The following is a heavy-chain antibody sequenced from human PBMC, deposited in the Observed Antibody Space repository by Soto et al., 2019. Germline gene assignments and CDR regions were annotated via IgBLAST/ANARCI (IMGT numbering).Heavy chain of an antibody. V-gene: IGHV3-23*01. CDR2: ISGSGGST. CDR3: AKDLYYYDSSGYYPGSDY. Sequence: PGGSLRLSCAASGFTFSSYAMSWVRQAPGKGLEWVSAISGSGGSTYYADSVKGRFTISRDNSKNTLYLQMNSLRAEDTAVYYCAKDLYYYDSSGYYPGSDYWGQGTLVTVSS. J-gene: IGHJ4*02. CDR1: GFTFSSYA. D-gene: IGHD3-22*01.